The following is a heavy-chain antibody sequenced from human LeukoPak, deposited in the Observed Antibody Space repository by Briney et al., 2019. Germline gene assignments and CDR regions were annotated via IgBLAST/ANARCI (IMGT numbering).Heavy chain of an antibody. D-gene: IGHD2-8*01. J-gene: IGHJ4*02. CDR1: GFTFSTYS. CDR2: ISTGSSTK. CDR3: ARDFSRTPGVY. V-gene: IGHV3-48*01. Sequence: GGSLRLSCAASGFTFSTYSMNWVRQAPGKGLEWISYISTGSSTKYYADSVKGRFTISRDNVKNSLYLQMNNLRAEDTAVHYCARDFSRTPGVYWGQGTLVTVSS.